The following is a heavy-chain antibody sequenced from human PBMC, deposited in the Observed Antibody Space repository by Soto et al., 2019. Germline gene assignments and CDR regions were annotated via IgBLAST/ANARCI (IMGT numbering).Heavy chain of an antibody. Sequence: GRSLRLSCAASGFTFSTYGMQWVRQAAGKGLEWVAVISYDGYLKYYVDAVKGRFTVARDNSKNTLFLEMNSLRVEDTAVYFCAKDFKVSGSHYGTLNYYYGMDVWGQGTTVTAP. CDR3: AKDFKVSGSHYGTLNYYYGMDV. J-gene: IGHJ6*02. CDR1: GFTFSTYG. D-gene: IGHD3-10*01. V-gene: IGHV3-30*18. CDR2: ISYDGYLK.